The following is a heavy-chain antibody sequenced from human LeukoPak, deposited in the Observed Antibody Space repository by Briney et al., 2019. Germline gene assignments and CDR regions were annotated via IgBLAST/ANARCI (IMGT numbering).Heavy chain of an antibody. Sequence: GESLKISCKGSGYSFISYWIGWVRQMPGKGLEWMGIIYPDDSDARYSPSFQGQVTISADKSISTAFLQWSSLKASDTATYYCARLSSGWCFNFWGQGTLVTVSS. CDR1: GYSFISYW. CDR3: ARLSSGWCFNF. D-gene: IGHD6-19*01. CDR2: IYPDDSDA. V-gene: IGHV5-51*01. J-gene: IGHJ4*02.